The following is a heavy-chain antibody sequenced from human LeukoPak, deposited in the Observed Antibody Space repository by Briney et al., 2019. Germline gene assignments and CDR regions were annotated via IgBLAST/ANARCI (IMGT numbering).Heavy chain of an antibody. CDR2: IDQDGSAK. CDR1: GFTLRSYW. Sequence: GGSLRLSCAASGFTLRSYWMSWVRQAPGKGLEWVANIDQDGSAKYYVDSVKGRFTIYRDDAKNSLYLQMNSLRAEDSAMYYCARDLFSGSYHEDFWGQGTQVTASS. V-gene: IGHV3-7*01. D-gene: IGHD1-26*01. J-gene: IGHJ4*02. CDR3: ARDLFSGSYHEDF.